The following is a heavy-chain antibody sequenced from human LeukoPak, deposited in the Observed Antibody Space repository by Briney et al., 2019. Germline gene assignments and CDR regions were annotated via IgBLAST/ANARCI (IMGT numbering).Heavy chain of an antibody. CDR1: GFTFSDYY. CDR2: ISSSGSTI. CDR3: ARGYDSSGYYIVGDYYGMDV. D-gene: IGHD3-22*01. V-gene: IGHV3-11*01. Sequence: PGGSLRLPCAASGFTFSDYYMSWIRQAPGKGLEWVSYISSSGSTIYYADSVKGRFTISRDNAKNSLYLQMNSLRAEDTAVYYCARGYDSSGYYIVGDYYGMDVWGQGTTVTVSS. J-gene: IGHJ6*02.